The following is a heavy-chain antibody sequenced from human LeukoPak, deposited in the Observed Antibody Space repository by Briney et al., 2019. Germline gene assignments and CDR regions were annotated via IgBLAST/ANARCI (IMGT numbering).Heavy chain of an antibody. D-gene: IGHD6-19*01. CDR2: INSDGSST. CDR1: GFTFSSYW. V-gene: IGHV3-74*01. CDR3: ARGGSGWPDAFDI. Sequence: GGSLRLSCAASGFTFSSYWMHWVRQAPGKGLVRASRINSDGSSTSYANSVKGRFTISRDNAKNTLYLQMNSLRAEDTAVYYCARGGSGWPDAFDIWGQGTMVTVSS. J-gene: IGHJ3*02.